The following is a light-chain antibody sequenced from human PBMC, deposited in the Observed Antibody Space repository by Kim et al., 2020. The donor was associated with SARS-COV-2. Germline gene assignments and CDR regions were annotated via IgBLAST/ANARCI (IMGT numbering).Light chain of an antibody. CDR3: QQSYCTLLT. Sequence: ASVGDRVTITCRASQSISSYLNWYQQKPGKAPKLLIYAASSLQSGVPSRFSGSGSGTDFTLSISSLQPEDFATYYCQQSYCTLLTFGGGTKVDIK. V-gene: IGKV1-39*01. CDR1: QSISSY. CDR2: AAS. J-gene: IGKJ4*01.